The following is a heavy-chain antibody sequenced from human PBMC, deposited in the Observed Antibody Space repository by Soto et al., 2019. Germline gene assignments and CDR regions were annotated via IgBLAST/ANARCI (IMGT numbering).Heavy chain of an antibody. Sequence: QVQLVQSGGEVKQPGASVKVSCKASGYSFISYGISWVRQAPGQGLEWMGWISGYNGNTKYAQKLQGRVTKTSDTLTSTVYMELRGLRSDGTAGYYCARDQWTLDYSRGWYGDWGQGTLATVSP. V-gene: IGHV1-18*04. CDR1: GYSFISYG. CDR3: ARDQWTLDYSRGWYGD. CDR2: ISGYNGNT. J-gene: IGHJ4*02. D-gene: IGHD6-19*01.